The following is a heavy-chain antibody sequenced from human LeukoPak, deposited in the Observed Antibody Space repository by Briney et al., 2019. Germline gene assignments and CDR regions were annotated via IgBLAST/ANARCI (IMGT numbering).Heavy chain of an antibody. Sequence: SETLSLTCTVSGDSVSSNDYYWGWIRQPPGKGLEWIGSIFYGGSTYYNPSLKSRVTIFVDTSKNQISLKLSSVTAADTAVYYCARGRVVPAAQRFPYFDYWGQGTLVTVSS. CDR3: ARGRVVPAAQRFPYFDY. CDR2: IFYGGST. J-gene: IGHJ4*02. CDR1: GDSVSSNDYY. D-gene: IGHD2-2*01. V-gene: IGHV4-39*07.